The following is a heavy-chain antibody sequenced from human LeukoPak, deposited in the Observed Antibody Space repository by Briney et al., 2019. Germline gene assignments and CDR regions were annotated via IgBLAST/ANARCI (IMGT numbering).Heavy chain of an antibody. Sequence: GGSLRLSCAASGLTFNSYWMHWVRQVAGKGLVWVARINGDASNTTYADSVKGRFTISRDNSKNTLYLQMNSLRAEDSAVYYCARDFGSGSYYYYYYYMDVWGKGTTVTISS. V-gene: IGHV3-74*03. CDR3: ARDFGSGSYYYYYYYMDV. D-gene: IGHD3-10*01. CDR1: GLTFNSYW. CDR2: INGDASNT. J-gene: IGHJ6*03.